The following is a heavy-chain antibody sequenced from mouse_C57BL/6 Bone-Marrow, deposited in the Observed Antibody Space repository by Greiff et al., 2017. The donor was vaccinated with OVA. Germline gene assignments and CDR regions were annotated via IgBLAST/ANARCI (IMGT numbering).Heavy chain of an antibody. CDR1: GYTFTSYW. V-gene: IGHV1-50*01. Sequence: VQLQQPGAELVKPGASVKLSCKASGYTFTSYWMQWVKQRPGQGLEWIGEIDPSDSYTNYNQKFKGKATLTVDTSSSTAYMQLSSLTSEDSAVYYCAAGYCFDYWGQGTTLTVSS. CDR2: IDPSDSYT. J-gene: IGHJ2*01. CDR3: AAGYCFDY.